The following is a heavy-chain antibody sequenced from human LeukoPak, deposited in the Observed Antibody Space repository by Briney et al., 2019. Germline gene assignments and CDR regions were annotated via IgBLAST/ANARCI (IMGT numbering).Heavy chain of an antibody. Sequence: GGSLRLSCAASGFTFSTYWMTWVRQAPGEGLEWVANIKQDGSEKYYVDSVKGRFTISRDNAKNSLYLQMNSLRAEDTAVYYCARAAMIVVVNYDAFDIWGQGTMVTVSS. J-gene: IGHJ3*02. V-gene: IGHV3-7*01. CDR1: GFTFSTYW. D-gene: IGHD3-22*01. CDR3: ARAAMIVVVNYDAFDI. CDR2: IKQDGSEK.